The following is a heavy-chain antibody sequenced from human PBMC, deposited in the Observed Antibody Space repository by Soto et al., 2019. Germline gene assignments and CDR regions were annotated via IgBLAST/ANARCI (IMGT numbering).Heavy chain of an antibody. D-gene: IGHD3-22*01. CDR3: ARDRSDYHDSSGYPAFDY. V-gene: IGHV1-3*01. CDR2: INAGNGNT. J-gene: IGHJ4*02. CDR1: GYTFTSYA. Sequence: ASVKVSCKASGYTFTSYAMHWVRQAPGQRLEWMGWINAGNGNTKYSQKFQGRVTITRDTSASTAYMELSSLRSEDTAVYYCARDRSDYHDSSGYPAFDYWGQGTLVTVSS.